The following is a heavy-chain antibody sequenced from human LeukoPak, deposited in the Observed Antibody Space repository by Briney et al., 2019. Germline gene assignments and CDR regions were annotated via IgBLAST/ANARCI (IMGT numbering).Heavy chain of an antibody. D-gene: IGHD3-22*01. J-gene: IGHJ4*02. CDR2: IYYSGST. Sequence: PSETLSLTCTVSGGSISSYYWGWIRQPPGKGLEWIGSIYYSGSTYYNPSLKSRVTISVDTSKNQFSLKLSSVTAADTAVYYCASWGPYYYDSSGYYSSDYWGQGTLVTVSS. CDR3: ASWGPYYYDSSGYYSSDY. V-gene: IGHV4-39*07. CDR1: GGSISSYY.